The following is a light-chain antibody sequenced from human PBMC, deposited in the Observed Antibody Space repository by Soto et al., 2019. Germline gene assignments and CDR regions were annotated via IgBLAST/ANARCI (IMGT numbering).Light chain of an antibody. V-gene: IGLV1-47*01. Sequence: QLVLTQPPSTSGTPGQRVTIPCFGSSSNIGGNYVFWYQHLPGTAPKLLIYRNNQRPSGVPDRFSGSKSGTSASLAINGLRAEDEADYYCATWDASLSGNIIFGGGTQLTVL. CDR2: RNN. CDR3: ATWDASLSGNII. CDR1: SSNIGGNY. J-gene: IGLJ7*01.